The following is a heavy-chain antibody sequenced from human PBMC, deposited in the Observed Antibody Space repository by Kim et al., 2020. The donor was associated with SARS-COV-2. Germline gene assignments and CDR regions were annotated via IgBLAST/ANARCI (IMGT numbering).Heavy chain of an antibody. V-gene: IGHV5-51*01. J-gene: IGHJ6*02. Sequence: GESLKISCKGSGYSFTSYWIGWVRQMPGKGLEWMGIIYPGDSDTRYSPSFQGQVTISADKSISTAYLQWSSLKASDTAMYYCARGAYDSSGYYLNAHKNYYYYGMDVWGQGTTVTVSS. CDR1: GYSFTSYW. D-gene: IGHD3-22*01. CDR3: ARGAYDSSGYYLNAHKNYYYYGMDV. CDR2: IYPGDSDT.